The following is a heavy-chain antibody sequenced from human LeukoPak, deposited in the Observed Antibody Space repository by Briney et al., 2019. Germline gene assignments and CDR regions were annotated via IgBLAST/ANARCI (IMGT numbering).Heavy chain of an antibody. Sequence: PGGSLRLSCAASGFTFSSYSMNWVRQAPGKGLEWVSSISSSSSYIYYADSVKGRFTISRDNAKNSLYLQMNSLRAEDTAVYYCARDRGGYYDFWSGSNWFDPWGQGTLVTVSS. J-gene: IGHJ5*02. CDR3: ARDRGGYYDFWSGSNWFDP. CDR1: GFTFSSYS. V-gene: IGHV3-21*01. D-gene: IGHD3-3*01. CDR2: ISSSSSYI.